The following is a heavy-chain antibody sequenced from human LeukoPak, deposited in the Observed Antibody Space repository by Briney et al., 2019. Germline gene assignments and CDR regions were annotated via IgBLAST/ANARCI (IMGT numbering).Heavy chain of an antibody. CDR1: GFILSTYA. D-gene: IGHD1-14*01. J-gene: IGHJ4*02. CDR2: ISATGYTT. Sequence: HPGGSLRLSCAASGFILSTYAMSWVRQAPGKGLEWVSAISATGYTTYYADSVKGRFTISTDNSKSTVYLQMNSLRAEDTAVYYCARGGGHHHFDYWGQGTLVTVSS. CDR3: ARGGGHHHFDY. V-gene: IGHV3-23*01.